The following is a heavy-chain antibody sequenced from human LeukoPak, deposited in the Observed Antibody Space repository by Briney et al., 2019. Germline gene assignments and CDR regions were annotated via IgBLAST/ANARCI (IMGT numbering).Heavy chain of an antibody. D-gene: IGHD6-13*01. CDR2: INAGNGNT. CDR3: ARGLRQQLVLMWWFDP. V-gene: IGHV1-3*01. CDR1: GYTFTSYA. J-gene: IGHJ5*02. Sequence: ASVKVSCKASGYTFTSYAMHWVRQAPGQRLEWMGWINAGNGNTKYSQKFPGRVTITRDTSASTAYMELSSLRSEDTAVYYCARGLRQQLVLMWWFDPWGQGTLVTVSS.